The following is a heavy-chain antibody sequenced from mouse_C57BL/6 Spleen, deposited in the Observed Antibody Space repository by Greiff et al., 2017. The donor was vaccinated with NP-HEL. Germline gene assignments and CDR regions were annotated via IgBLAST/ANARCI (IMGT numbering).Heavy chain of an antibody. CDR3: ARWLITNGNYFDY. V-gene: IGHV1-63*01. D-gene: IGHD1-1*01. CDR1: GYTFTNYW. CDR2: ISPGGGYP. J-gene: IGHJ2*01. Sequence: QVQLQQSGAELVRPGTSVKMSCKASGYTFTNYWIGWATQRPGPGLEWIGDISPGGGYPTYNEKFKGKATLTADKSSSTAYMQFSSLTSEDAAIYYGARWLITNGNYFDYWGQGTTLTVSS.